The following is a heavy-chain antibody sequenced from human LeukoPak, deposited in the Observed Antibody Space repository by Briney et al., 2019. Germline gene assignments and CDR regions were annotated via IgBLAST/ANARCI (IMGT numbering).Heavy chain of an antibody. CDR3: ARVGYCTNGVCLDY. CDR1: GFTFSSYW. J-gene: IGHJ4*02. V-gene: IGHV3-7*01. CDR2: IKQDGSEK. D-gene: IGHD2-8*01. Sequence: GGSLRLSCAASGFTFSSYWMSWVRQAPGKGLEWVANIKQDGSEKYYVDSVKGRFTISRDNVKNSLYLQMNSLRAEDTAVYDCARVGYCTNGVCLDYWGQGTLVTVSS.